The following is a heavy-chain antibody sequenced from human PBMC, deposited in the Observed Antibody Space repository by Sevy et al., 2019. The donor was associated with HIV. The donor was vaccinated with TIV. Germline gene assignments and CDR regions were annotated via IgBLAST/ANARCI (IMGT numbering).Heavy chain of an antibody. Sequence: GGSLRLSCAASGFTFSSYAMSWVRQAPGKGLKWVSALDGSGGSTYSANSVKGRFTISRDNSKNTLYLQMNSLRAEDTAIYFSARVVGALPGYYYGMDVWGQGTTVTVSS. CDR2: LDGSGGST. CDR1: GFTFSSYA. CDR3: ARVVGALPGYYYGMDV. V-gene: IGHV3-23*01. D-gene: IGHD1-26*01. J-gene: IGHJ6*02.